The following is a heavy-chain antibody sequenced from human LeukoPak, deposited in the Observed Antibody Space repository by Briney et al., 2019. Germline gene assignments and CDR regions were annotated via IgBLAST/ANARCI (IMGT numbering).Heavy chain of an antibody. D-gene: IGHD3-10*01. CDR1: GFTFSSYG. Sequence: PGGSLRLSCAASGFTFSSYGMHWVRQAPGKGLEWVAFIRFDGSNKYYADSVKGRFTISRDNSKNTLYLQMNSLRAEDTAVYYCAKDIKSYYNFGYWGQGTLVTVSS. J-gene: IGHJ4*02. CDR3: AKDIKSYYNFGY. V-gene: IGHV3-30*02. CDR2: IRFDGSNK.